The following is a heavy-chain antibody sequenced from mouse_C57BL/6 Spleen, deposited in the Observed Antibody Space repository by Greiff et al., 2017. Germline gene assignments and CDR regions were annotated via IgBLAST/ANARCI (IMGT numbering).Heavy chain of an antibody. D-gene: IGHD3-2*02. Sequence: QVQLKESGAELVKPGASVKISCKASGYAFSSYWMNWVKQRPGKGLEWIGQIYPGDGDTNYNGKFKGKATLTADKSSSTAYMQLSSLTSEDSAVYFCARSKAAQAFAYWGQGTLVTVSA. J-gene: IGHJ3*01. V-gene: IGHV1-80*01. CDR2: IYPGDGDT. CDR3: ARSKAAQAFAY. CDR1: GYAFSSYW.